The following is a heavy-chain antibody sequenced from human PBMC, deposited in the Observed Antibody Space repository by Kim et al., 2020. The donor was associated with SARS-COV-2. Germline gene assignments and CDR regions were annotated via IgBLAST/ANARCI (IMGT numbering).Heavy chain of an antibody. V-gene: IGHV4-4*07. CDR2: IYTSGSN. D-gene: IGHD6-13*01. CDR1: GGSISSYY. J-gene: IGHJ6*02. CDR3: ARDTIFPGIAAARTQYGMDV. Sequence: SETLSLTCTVSGGSISSYYWSWIRQPAGKGLEWIGRIYTSGSNNYNPSLKSRVTMSVDTSKNQFSLKLSSVTAADTAVYYCARDTIFPGIAAARTQYGMDVWGQGTTVTVSS.